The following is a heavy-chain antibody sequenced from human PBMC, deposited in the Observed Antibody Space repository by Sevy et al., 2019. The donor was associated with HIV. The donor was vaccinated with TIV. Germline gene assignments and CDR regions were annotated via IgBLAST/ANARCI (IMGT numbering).Heavy chain of an antibody. D-gene: IGHD6-19*01. CDR3: RREVAVATGEDY. J-gene: IGHJ4*02. V-gene: IGHV3-74*01. CDR2: INSDGSST. Sequence: GGSLRLSCAASGFIFSSYWMHWVRQAPGKGLVWVSRINSDGSSTSYADSVKGRFTISRDNAKNRVYLQMNSLRVEDVAVYYCRREVAVATGEDYWGQGTLVTVSS. CDR1: GFIFSSYW.